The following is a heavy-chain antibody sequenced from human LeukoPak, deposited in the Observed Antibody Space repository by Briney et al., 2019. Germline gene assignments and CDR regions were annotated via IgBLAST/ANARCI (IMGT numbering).Heavy chain of an antibody. CDR3: ARPYCSGGSCYLHDAFDI. V-gene: IGHV4-34*01. D-gene: IGHD2-15*01. CDR1: GGSFSGYY. CDR2: INHSGST. J-gene: IGHJ3*02. Sequence: SETLSLTCAVHGGSFSGYYWSWIRQPPGKGLEWIGEINHSGSTNYNPSLKSRVTISVDTSKNQFSLKLSSVTAADTAVYYCARPYCSGGSCYLHDAFDIWGQGTMVTVSS.